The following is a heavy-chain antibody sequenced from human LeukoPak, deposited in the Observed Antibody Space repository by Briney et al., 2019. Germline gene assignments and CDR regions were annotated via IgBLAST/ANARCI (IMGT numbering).Heavy chain of an antibody. CDR1: GFTFSSYG. V-gene: IGHV3-33*01. CDR3: ARDDALGDNALDI. D-gene: IGHD3-16*01. Sequence: GGSLRLSCAASGFTFSSYGMHWVRQAPGKGLEWVAVILNDGSQEKYADSVKGRFTISRDNSKNTLFLQMNSLRAEDTAVFYCARDDALGDNALDIWGQGTMVTVSS. CDR2: ILNDGSQE. J-gene: IGHJ3*02.